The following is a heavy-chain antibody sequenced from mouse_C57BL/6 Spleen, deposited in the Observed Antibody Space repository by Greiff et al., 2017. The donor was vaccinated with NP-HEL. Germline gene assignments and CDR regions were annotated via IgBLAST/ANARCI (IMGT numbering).Heavy chain of an antibody. J-gene: IGHJ4*01. V-gene: IGHV1-82*01. CDR3: VRSGILRNAVDY. CDR2: IYPGDGDT. CDR1: GYALSSSW. Sequence: VQLQQSGPELVQPGASVKISCKASGYALSSSWMNWVKQRPGPGLARIGRIYPGDGDTNYNGKFTGKATLTAVNSSSTAYVQLSSLTSEDSAVYIWVRSGILRNAVDYLGQVTSVTVSS.